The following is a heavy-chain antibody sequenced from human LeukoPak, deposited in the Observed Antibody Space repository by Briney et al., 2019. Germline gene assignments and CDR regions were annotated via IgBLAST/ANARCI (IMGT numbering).Heavy chain of an antibody. V-gene: IGHV3-48*02. Sequence: GGTLRLSCAASGFSFGSYSMNWVRQAPGKGLEWVSYIRSSSSFIYYSDSVKGRFTISRDDAKNSLYLQLNSLRDEDTAVYYCARGLITADGTFDYWGQGTPVTVSS. D-gene: IGHD6-13*01. CDR2: IRSSSSFI. CDR3: ARGLITADGTFDY. CDR1: GFSFGSYS. J-gene: IGHJ4*02.